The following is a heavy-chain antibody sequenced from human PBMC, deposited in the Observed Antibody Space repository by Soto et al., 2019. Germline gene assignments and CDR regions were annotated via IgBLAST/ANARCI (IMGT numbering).Heavy chain of an antibody. J-gene: IGHJ4*02. CDR2: IRFDGSDE. V-gene: IGHV3-33*01. D-gene: IGHD1-7*01. Sequence: GGSLRLSCAVPGGIFHGYGMHWVRQAPGKGLEWVAIIRFDGSDEEYADSVKGRFTISRDNSKNTLYLQMNTLGAEDTAVYYCARDGIGGTVFRGYLDYWGRGTVVTVSS. CDR1: GGIFHGYG. CDR3: ARDGIGGTVFRGYLDY.